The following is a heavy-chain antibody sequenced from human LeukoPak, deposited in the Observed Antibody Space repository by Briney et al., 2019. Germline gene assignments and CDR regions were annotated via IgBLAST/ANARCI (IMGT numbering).Heavy chain of an antibody. CDR1: GYTLTELS. D-gene: IGHD3-16*02. CDR3: AIVSPYDYVWGSYRSLDAFDI. CDR2: FDAEDGET. V-gene: IGHV1-24*01. Sequence: GASVKVSCKVSGYTLTELSMHWVRQAPGKGLEWMGGFDAEDGETIYAQKFQGRVTMTEDTSTDTAYMELSSLRSEDTAVYYCAIVSPYDYVWGSYRSLDAFDIWGQGTMVTVSS. J-gene: IGHJ3*02.